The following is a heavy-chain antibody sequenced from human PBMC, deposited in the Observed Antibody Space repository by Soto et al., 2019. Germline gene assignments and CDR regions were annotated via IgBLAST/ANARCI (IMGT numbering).Heavy chain of an antibody. CDR2: ISAYNGNT. V-gene: IGHV1-18*01. CDR3: ARDLWFGELLVFYYGREV. CDR1: GYTFTSYG. Sequence: ASVNVSCKASGYTFTSYGISWVRQAPGQGLEWMGWISAYNGNTNYAQKLQGRVTMTTDTSTSTAYMELRSLRSDDTAVYYCARDLWFGELLVFYYGREVLGEETTVRVSP. D-gene: IGHD3-10*01. J-gene: IGHJ6*04.